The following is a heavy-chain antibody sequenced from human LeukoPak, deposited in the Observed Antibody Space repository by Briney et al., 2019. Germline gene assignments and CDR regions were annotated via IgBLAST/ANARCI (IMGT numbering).Heavy chain of an antibody. CDR3: ATGVVPAASEFDY. V-gene: IGHV1-2*02. Sequence: ASVKVSCKASGYTFTGYYIHWVRQAPGQGLEWMGWINPNSGGTNYAQKFQGRVTMTRDTSISTAYMELSRLRSDDTAVYYCATGVVPAASEFDYWGQGTLVTVSS. CDR1: GYTFTGYY. J-gene: IGHJ4*02. CDR2: INPNSGGT. D-gene: IGHD2-2*01.